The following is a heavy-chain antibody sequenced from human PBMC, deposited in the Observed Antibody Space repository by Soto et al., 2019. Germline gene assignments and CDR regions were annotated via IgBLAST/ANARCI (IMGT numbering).Heavy chain of an antibody. Sequence: GGSLRLSCAASGFTFSSNSMNWVRQAPGKGLEWVSYISSSRSNIYYADSVKGRFTISRDNAKNSLYLQMNSLRAEDTAEYYCARDISVYFFNYWGQGALVTVSS. D-gene: IGHD3-10*01. CDR2: ISSSRSNI. CDR3: ARDISVYFFNY. CDR1: GFTFSSNS. J-gene: IGHJ4*02. V-gene: IGHV3-48*01.